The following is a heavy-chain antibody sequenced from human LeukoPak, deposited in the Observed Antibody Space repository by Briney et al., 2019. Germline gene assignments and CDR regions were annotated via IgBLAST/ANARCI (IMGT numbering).Heavy chain of an antibody. CDR1: GYTFTSYA. CDR3: ARHPGYYDSSGYYPSFDY. CDR2: IIPIFGTA. D-gene: IGHD3-22*01. J-gene: IGHJ4*02. V-gene: IGHV1-69*13. Sequence: ASVKVSCKASGYTFTSYAMNWVRQAPGQGLEWMGGIIPIFGTANYAQKFQGRVTITADESTSTAYMELSSLRSEDTAVYYCARHPGYYDSSGYYPSFDYWGQGTLVTVSS.